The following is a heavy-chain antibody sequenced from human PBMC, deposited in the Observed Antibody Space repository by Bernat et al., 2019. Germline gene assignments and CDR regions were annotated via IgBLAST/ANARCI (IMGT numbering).Heavy chain of an antibody. CDR3: ARDFRPYYYDSSGYSGGYYYGMDV. CDR2: ISYDGSNK. D-gene: IGHD3-22*01. V-gene: IGHV3-30-3*01. CDR1: GFTFSSYA. Sequence: QVQLVESGGGVVQPGRSLRLSCAASGFTFSSYAMHWVRQAPGKGLEWVAVISYDGSNKYYADSVKGRFTISRDNSKNTLYLQMNSLRAEDTAVYHCARDFRPYYYDSSGYSGGYYYGMDVWGQGTTVTVSS. J-gene: IGHJ6*02.